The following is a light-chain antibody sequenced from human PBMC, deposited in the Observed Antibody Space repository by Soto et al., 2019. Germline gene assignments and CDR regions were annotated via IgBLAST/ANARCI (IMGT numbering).Light chain of an antibody. J-gene: IGKJ4*01. CDR3: QQYNHWPPLT. V-gene: IGKV3-15*01. CDR1: QRVSGN. Sequence: EIVLTQSPGTLSLSPGERATLFFRASQRVSGNLAWYQQKPGQAPRLLMYGASIRATGFPDRFSGSGSGTEFTLTISSLQSEDFAVYYCQQYNHWPPLTFGGGTKVDIK. CDR2: GAS.